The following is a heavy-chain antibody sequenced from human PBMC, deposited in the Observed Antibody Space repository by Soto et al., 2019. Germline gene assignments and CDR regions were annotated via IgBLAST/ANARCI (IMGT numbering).Heavy chain of an antibody. Sequence: GGSLRLSCAASGFTFTRYRMNWFRQAPWKWLEWVSSISSTTNYIYYGDSMKGRFTISRDNAKNSLYLEMNSLRAEDTAVYYCARESEDLTSNFDYWGQGTLVTVSS. CDR1: GFTFTRYR. CDR3: ARESEDLTSNFDY. J-gene: IGHJ4*02. V-gene: IGHV3-21*06. CDR2: ISSTTNYI.